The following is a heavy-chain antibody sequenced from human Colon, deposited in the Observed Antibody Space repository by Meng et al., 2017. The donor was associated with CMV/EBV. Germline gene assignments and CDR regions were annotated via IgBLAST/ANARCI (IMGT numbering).Heavy chain of an antibody. Sequence: SVKVYCKASGYTFTSNAINWVRQAAGQGLEWIGWMKPNSGDTGYAPNFQGRITMTRNTSINTAYMELRSLTHEDTAIYYCARGIPDFWGQGTLVTVSS. V-gene: IGHV1-8*01. D-gene: IGHD3/OR15-3a*01. CDR1: GYTFTSNA. CDR2: MKPNSGDT. J-gene: IGHJ4*02. CDR3: ARGIPDF.